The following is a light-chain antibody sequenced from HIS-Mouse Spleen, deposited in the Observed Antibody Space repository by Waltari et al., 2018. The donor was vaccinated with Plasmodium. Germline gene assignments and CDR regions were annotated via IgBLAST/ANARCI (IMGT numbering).Light chain of an antibody. V-gene: IGLV3-25*03. J-gene: IGLJ2*01. CDR2: KDS. CDR3: QSADSSGTYVV. Sequence: SYELTPPPSVSVSPGQTARITCSGDALPKQYAYWYQQKPGQAPVLVKYKDSERPSGIYERFPGSSSGKTVTLTISGVQAEDEADYYCQSADSSGTYVVFGGGTKLTVL. CDR1: ALPKQY.